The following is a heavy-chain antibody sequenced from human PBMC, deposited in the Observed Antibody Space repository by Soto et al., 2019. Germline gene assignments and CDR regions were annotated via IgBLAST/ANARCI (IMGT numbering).Heavy chain of an antibody. Sequence: QAQLVQSGAEVRQPGASVKVSCKASGYTSYSHSISRVRQAPGQGLEWMGRINADYGNTQYAQKFRGRVTMTTDTSTTTVYMELTNLRSDVTAVYYCARCIQGDYYYGMDVWGQGTTVTVSS. CDR1: GYTSYSHS. D-gene: IGHD5-18*01. V-gene: IGHV1-18*01. CDR2: INADYGNT. CDR3: ARCIQGDYYYGMDV. J-gene: IGHJ6*02.